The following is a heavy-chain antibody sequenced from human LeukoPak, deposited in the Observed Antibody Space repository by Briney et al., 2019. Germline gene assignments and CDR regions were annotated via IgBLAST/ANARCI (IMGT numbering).Heavy chain of an antibody. CDR1: GFTFSSYG. CDR2: IWYDGSNK. J-gene: IGHJ4*02. Sequence: GGSLRLSCAASGFTFSSYGMDWVRQAPGKGLEWVAVIWYDGSNKYYADSVKGRFTISRDNSKNTLYLQMNSLRAEDTAVYYCARDPLVGAATMDFDYWGQGTLVTVSS. CDR3: ARDPLVGAATMDFDY. V-gene: IGHV3-33*01. D-gene: IGHD1-26*01.